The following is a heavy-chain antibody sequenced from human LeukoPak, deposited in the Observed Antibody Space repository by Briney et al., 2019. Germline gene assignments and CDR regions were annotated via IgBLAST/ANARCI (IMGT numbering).Heavy chain of an antibody. V-gene: IGHV1-2*02. Sequence: ASVKVSCKASGGTFSSYAISWVRQAPGQGLEWMGWINPNSGGTNYAQEFQGRVTMTRDTSITTTYMDLSRLKSDDTAVYYCAREAVRYCGGDCQVDYWGQGTLVTVSS. D-gene: IGHD2-21*02. CDR3: AREAVRYCGGDCQVDY. CDR1: GGTFSSYA. J-gene: IGHJ4*02. CDR2: INPNSGGT.